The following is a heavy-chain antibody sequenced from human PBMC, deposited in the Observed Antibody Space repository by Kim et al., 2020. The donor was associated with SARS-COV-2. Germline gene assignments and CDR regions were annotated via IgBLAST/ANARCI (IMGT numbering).Heavy chain of an antibody. CDR3: ARGGARITMIVVLIKVFDY. J-gene: IGHJ4*02. Sequence: GGSLRLSCAASGFTFSSYWMSWVRQAPGKGLEWVANIKQDGSEKYFVDSVKGRFTISRDNAKNSLYLQMNSLRAEDTAVYYCARGGARITMIVVLIKVFDYWGQGTLVTVSS. CDR2: IKQDGSEK. CDR1: GFTFSSYW. V-gene: IGHV3-7*01. D-gene: IGHD3-22*01.